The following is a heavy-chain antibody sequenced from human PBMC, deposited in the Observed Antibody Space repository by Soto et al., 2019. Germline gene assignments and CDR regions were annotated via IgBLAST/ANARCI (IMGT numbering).Heavy chain of an antibody. V-gene: IGHV1-69*13. CDR1: GCTFSSYA. J-gene: IGHJ6*01. CDR2: IIPIFGTA. CDR3: ARAGYKTTTYYYYGMDV. D-gene: IGHD1-20*01. Sequence: SVKVSCKASGCTFSSYAISWVRQAPGQGLEWMGGIIPIFGTANYAQKFQGRVTITADESTSTAYMELSSLRSEDTAVYYCARAGYKTTTYYYYGMDVWGQGTTDTVSS.